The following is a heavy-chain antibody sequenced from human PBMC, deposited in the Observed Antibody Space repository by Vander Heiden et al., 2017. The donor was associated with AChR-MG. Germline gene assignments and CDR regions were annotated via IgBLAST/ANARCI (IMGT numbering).Heavy chain of an antibody. CDR2: INHSGST. CDR3: AYSSSSFWYFGL. D-gene: IGHD6-6*01. J-gene: IGHJ2*01. Sequence: QVQLQQWGAGLLKPSETLSLTCAVYGGSFSGYYWSWIRQPPGKGLEWIGEINHSGSTNYNPSLKSRVTISVDTSKNQFSLKLSSVTAADTAVYYCAYSSSSFWYFGLWGRGTLVTVSS. V-gene: IGHV4-34*01. CDR1: GGSFSGYY.